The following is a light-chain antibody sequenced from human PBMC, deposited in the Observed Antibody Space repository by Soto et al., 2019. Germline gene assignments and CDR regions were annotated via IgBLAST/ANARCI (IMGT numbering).Light chain of an antibody. CDR3: QQYYSSLFT. Sequence: DIQMTQSPSTLSASVGDRVTITCRASQSISSWLAWYQQKPGKATNLLIYKASTLEIGVPSRFSGSGSGTEVTLTINSLQPDDFAAYYCQQYYSSLFTFGQGTKLEI. J-gene: IGKJ2*01. V-gene: IGKV1-5*03. CDR2: KAS. CDR1: QSISSW.